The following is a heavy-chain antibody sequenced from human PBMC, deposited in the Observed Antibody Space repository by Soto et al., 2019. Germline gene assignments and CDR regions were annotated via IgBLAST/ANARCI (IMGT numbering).Heavy chain of an antibody. CDR2: IIPIFGTA. Sequence: ASVKVSCKASGGTFSSYAISWVRQAPGQGLEWMGGIIPIFGTANYAQKFQGRVTITADESTSTAYMELSSLRSEDTAVYYCARDALPIVVVVAATRNCFDPWGQGTLVTVSS. D-gene: IGHD2-15*01. CDR1: GGTFSSYA. CDR3: ARDALPIVVVVAATRNCFDP. V-gene: IGHV1-69*13. J-gene: IGHJ5*02.